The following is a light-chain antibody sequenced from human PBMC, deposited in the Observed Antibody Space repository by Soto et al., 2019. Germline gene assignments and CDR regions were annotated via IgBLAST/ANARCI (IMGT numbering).Light chain of an antibody. J-gene: IGLJ1*01. V-gene: IGLV2-18*02. Sequence: QSALPQPRSVSGSPGQPVTISCTGTSSDVGKYDRVSWYQQPPGTAPKLIIYEVTNRPSGVPARFSGSKSGNTASLTISGLQAEDEADYYCSSYTSTSRYVFGAGTKVTVL. CDR2: EVT. CDR3: SSYTSTSRYV. CDR1: SSDVGKYDR.